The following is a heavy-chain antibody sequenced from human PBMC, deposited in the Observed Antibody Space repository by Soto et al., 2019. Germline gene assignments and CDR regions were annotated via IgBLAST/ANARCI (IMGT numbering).Heavy chain of an antibody. D-gene: IGHD3-22*01. J-gene: IGHJ4*02. CDR2: IYYSGST. CDR1: GGSVSSGSYY. Sequence: PSETLSLTCTVSGGSVSSGSYYWSWIRQPPGKGLEWIGYIYYSGSTNYNPSLKSRVTISVDTSKNQFSLKLSSVTAADTAVYYCARAINYYDSSGYYYFDYWGQGTLVTSPQ. CDR3: ARAINYYDSSGYYYFDY. V-gene: IGHV4-61*01.